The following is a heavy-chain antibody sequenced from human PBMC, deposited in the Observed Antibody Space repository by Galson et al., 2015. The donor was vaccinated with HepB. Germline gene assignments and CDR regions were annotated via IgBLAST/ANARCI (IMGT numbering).Heavy chain of an antibody. Sequence: SVKVSCKASAGTFSSYTISWVRQAPGQGLEWMGRIIPSLGIANYAQKFKGRVTITADKSTSTAYMELSSLRAEDTAVYYCASNRGLLRNGMDVWGQGTPVTVSS. CDR3: ASNRGLLRNGMDV. CDR1: AGTFSSYT. D-gene: IGHD1-26*01. CDR2: IIPSLGIA. J-gene: IGHJ6*02. V-gene: IGHV1-69*02.